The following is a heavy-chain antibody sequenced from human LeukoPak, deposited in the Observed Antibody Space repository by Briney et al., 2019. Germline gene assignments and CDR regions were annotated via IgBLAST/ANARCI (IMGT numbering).Heavy chain of an antibody. CDR2: SYYSGST. J-gene: IGHJ3*02. CDR3: AREVSRDAFDI. Sequence: KSSETLSLTCTVSGGSISSGDYYWSWIRQPPGKGLEWIGYSYYSGSTYYNPSLKSRVTISVDTSKNQFSLKLSSVTAADTAVYYCAREVSRDAFDIWGQGTMVTVSS. V-gene: IGHV4-30-4*01. CDR1: GGSISSGDYY.